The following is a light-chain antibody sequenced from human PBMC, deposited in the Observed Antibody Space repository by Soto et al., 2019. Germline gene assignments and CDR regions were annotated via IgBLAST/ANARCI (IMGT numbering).Light chain of an antibody. CDR3: TSYASTSTYV. CDR2: DVS. V-gene: IGLV2-14*03. Sequence: QSVLTQPASVSGSPGQSITISCTGTSSDVGGYNYVSWYQHHPGKAPKLMIYDVSNRPSGVSDRFSGSKSGSTASPTISGLQTEDEADYYCTSYASTSTYVFGSGTKVTVL. CDR1: SSDVGGYNY. J-gene: IGLJ1*01.